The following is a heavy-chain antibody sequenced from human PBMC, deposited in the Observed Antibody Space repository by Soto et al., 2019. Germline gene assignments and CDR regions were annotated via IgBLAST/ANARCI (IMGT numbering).Heavy chain of an antibody. CDR2: IYYSGST. Sequence: PSETLSLTCTVSGGSISSSSYYWGWIRQPPGKGLEWIGGIYYSGSTYYNPSLKSRVTISVDTSKNQFSLKLSSVTAADTAVYYCARRPSSSYCSSSSCNHDAFDIWGQGTMGTVSS. CDR1: GGSISSSSYY. D-gene: IGHD2-2*01. CDR3: ARRPSSSYCSSSSCNHDAFDI. J-gene: IGHJ3*02. V-gene: IGHV4-39*01.